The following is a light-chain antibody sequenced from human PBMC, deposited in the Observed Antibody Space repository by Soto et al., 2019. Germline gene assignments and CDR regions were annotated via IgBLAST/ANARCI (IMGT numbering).Light chain of an antibody. J-gene: IGLJ2*01. CDR1: SSDVGGYNY. CDR3: SSYAGSNNLGV. V-gene: IGLV2-8*01. Sequence: QSALTQPPSASGSPGQSVTISCTGTSSDVGGYNYVSWYQQHPGKAPKLMIYEVSKRPSGVPDRFSGSQSGNTASLTVSGPPAEDEADYYCSSYAGSNNLGVFGGGTKLTVL. CDR2: EVS.